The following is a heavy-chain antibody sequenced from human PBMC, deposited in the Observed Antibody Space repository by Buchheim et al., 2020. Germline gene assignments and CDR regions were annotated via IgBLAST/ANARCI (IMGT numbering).Heavy chain of an antibody. CDR1: GGTFSDYA. CDR2: IIPFSGTP. V-gene: IGHV1-69*01. D-gene: IGHD3-10*01. Sequence: QVQLVQSGAEVKKPGSSVKVSCKASGGTFSDYAISWVRQAPGQGLEWMGGIIPFSGTPTYSDKFQGRVTITAAVSTSTAYMELSSLRSEDTAVFYCASTSDYYGSGSYYNPFHYWGQGTL. CDR3: ASTSDYYGSGSYYNPFHY. J-gene: IGHJ4*02.